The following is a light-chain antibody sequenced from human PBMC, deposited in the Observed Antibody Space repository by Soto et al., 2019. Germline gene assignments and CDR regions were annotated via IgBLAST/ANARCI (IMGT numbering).Light chain of an antibody. J-gene: IGKJ4*01. CDR3: QQYNVYST. CDR1: QSVLYSSNNKNY. V-gene: IGKV4-1*01. CDR2: WAS. Sequence: DIVMTQSPDSLAVSLGERATINCKSSQSVLYSSNNKNYLAWYQQKPGQPPKLLIYWASTRESGVPDRFSGSGSETEFTLTISSLQPDDFATYYCQQYNVYSTFGGGTKVDI.